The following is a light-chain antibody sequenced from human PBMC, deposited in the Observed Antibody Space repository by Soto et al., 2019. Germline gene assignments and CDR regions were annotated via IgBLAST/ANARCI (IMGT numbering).Light chain of an antibody. CDR2: AAS. J-gene: IGKJ2*01. CDR3: QQYYSYRLT. CDR1: QGISRY. V-gene: IGKV1-8*01. Sequence: AIRLTQSPSSFSASTGDRVTITCRASQGISRYLAWYQQKPGKAPQLLIYAASTLQSGVPSRFSGSGSGTDFTLTISCLQPEDFATYYCQQYYSYRLTFGQGTKLDIK.